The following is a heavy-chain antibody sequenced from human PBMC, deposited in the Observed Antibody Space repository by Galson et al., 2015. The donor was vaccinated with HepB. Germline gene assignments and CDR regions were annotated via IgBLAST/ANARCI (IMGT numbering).Heavy chain of an antibody. CDR3: ARPSSGSYYEIENGAFDI. V-gene: IGHV1-46*01. D-gene: IGHD1-26*01. Sequence: SVKVSCKASGYTFTSYYMHWVRQAPGQGLEWMGIINPSGGSTSYAQKFQGRVTMTRDTSTSTVYMELSSLRSEDTAVYYCARPSSGSYYEIENGAFDIWGQGTMVTVSS. CDR1: GYTFTSYY. CDR2: INPSGGST. J-gene: IGHJ3*02.